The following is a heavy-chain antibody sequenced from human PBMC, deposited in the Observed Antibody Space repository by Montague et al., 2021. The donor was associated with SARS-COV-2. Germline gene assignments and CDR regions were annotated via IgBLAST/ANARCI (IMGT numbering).Heavy chain of an antibody. J-gene: IGHJ6*02. CDR3: ARVGRQQLVRLSGMDV. D-gene: IGHD6-13*01. CDR2: IYYSGST. Sequence: SETLSLTCTVSGGSISSSSYYCGWIRPPPGKGLEWIGSIYYSGSTYYNPSLKSRVTISVDTSNNQFSLKLSSVTAADTAVYYCARVGRQQLVRLSGMDVWGQGTTVTVSS. CDR1: GGSISSSSYY. V-gene: IGHV4-39*07.